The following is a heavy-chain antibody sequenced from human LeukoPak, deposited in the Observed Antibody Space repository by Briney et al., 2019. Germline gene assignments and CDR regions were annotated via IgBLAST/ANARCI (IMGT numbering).Heavy chain of an antibody. CDR2: INPNSGGT. D-gene: IGHD5-18*01. J-gene: IGHJ4*02. V-gene: IGHV1-2*06. CDR3: ARDRSGYSYGEPLDH. CDR1: GYTFPGYY. Sequence: ASVKVSCKASGYTFPGYYMHWVRQAPGQGLEWLGRINPNSGGTNDAQNFQGRVTMTRDTSMNTAYMELSRLRGDDTAVYYCARDRSGYSYGEPLDHWGQGTLVIVSS.